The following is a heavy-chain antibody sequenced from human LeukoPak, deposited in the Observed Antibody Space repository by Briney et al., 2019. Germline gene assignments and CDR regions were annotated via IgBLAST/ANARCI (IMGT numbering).Heavy chain of an antibody. V-gene: IGHV3-23*01. CDR3: VKGSVAYTGGHFDY. CDR1: GFTFSSYA. J-gene: IGHJ4*02. Sequence: SGGSLRLSCAASGFTFSSYAMSWVRQAPGKGLEWVSAISGSGGSTYYADSVKGRFTISRDNSKNTLYLQMNSLRPEDTAIYYCVKGSVAYTGGHFDYWGQGTLVTVSS. D-gene: IGHD2-15*01. CDR2: ISGSGGST.